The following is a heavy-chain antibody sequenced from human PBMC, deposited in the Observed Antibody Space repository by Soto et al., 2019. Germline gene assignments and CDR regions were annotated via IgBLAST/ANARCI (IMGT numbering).Heavy chain of an antibody. CDR3: AAVGVGLVQYYFDY. Sequence: SVKVSCKASGFTFTSSAVQWVRQARGQRLEWIGWIVVGSGNTNYAQKFQERVTITRDMSTSTAYMELSSLRSEDTAVYYCAAVGVGLVQYYFDYWGQGTLVTSPQ. CDR1: GFTFTSSA. J-gene: IGHJ4*02. CDR2: IVVGSGNT. D-gene: IGHD2-8*01. V-gene: IGHV1-58*01.